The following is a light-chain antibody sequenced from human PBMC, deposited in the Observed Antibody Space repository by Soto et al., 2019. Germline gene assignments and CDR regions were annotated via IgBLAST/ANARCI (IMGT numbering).Light chain of an antibody. J-gene: IGKJ4*01. Sequence: EIVLTQSPATLSLSPGERATLSCRASQSVNTYLAWYQQKPGQAPRLLIYDASNRATGIPARFSGSGSGTDFTLTISSLEPEDFAVYYCQQRYNWPVTFGGGTKVEIK. CDR1: QSVNTY. V-gene: IGKV3-11*01. CDR3: QQRYNWPVT. CDR2: DAS.